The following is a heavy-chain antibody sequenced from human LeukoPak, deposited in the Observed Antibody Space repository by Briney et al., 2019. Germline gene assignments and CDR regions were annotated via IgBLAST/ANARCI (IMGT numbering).Heavy chain of an antibody. V-gene: IGHV3-23*01. CDR2: VSGSGGST. CDR1: GFTFSSYA. Sequence: PGGSLRLSCAASGFTFSSYAMSWVRQAPGKGLEWVSGVSGSGGSTYSADSVKGRFTISRDNSKNTLYLQMNSLRAEEPAVYYCAKDLDIVATITGHWGQGTLVTVSS. CDR3: AKDLDIVATITGH. D-gene: IGHD5-12*01. J-gene: IGHJ4*02.